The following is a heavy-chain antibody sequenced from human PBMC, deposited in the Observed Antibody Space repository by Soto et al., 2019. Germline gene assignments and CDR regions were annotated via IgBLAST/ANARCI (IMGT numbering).Heavy chain of an antibody. CDR2: ITSDGSSA. J-gene: IGHJ4*02. D-gene: IGHD6-6*01. Sequence: PGGSLRLSCAASGFTFSSQWMHWVRQAPGKGLVWVSRITSDGSSASYADSVKGRFTISRDNAKNTLYLQMNSLRAEDTAVYYCARAPSYSSSSPDYWGQGTLVTVSS. CDR1: GFTFSSQW. V-gene: IGHV3-74*01. CDR3: ARAPSYSSSSPDY.